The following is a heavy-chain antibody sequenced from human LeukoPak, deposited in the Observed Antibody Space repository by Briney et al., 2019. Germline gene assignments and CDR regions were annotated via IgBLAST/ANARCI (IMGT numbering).Heavy chain of an antibody. Sequence: PSETLSLTCTVSGSSISSYYWSWIRQPPGKGLEWIGSIYFSGSTNYNPSLKTRVTISVDTSKKQFSLKLISLTAADTAKYYCARDYCSSTSCHAAKNWFDPWGQGTLVTVSS. CDR2: IYFSGST. D-gene: IGHD2-2*01. J-gene: IGHJ5*02. V-gene: IGHV4-59*01. CDR1: GSSISSYY. CDR3: ARDYCSSTSCHAAKNWFDP.